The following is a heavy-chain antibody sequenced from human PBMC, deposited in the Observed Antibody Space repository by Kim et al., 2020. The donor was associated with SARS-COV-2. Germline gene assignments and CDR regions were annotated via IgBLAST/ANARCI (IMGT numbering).Heavy chain of an antibody. J-gene: IGHJ6*02. CDR1: GGSISSYY. V-gene: IGHV4-59*01. D-gene: IGHD5-12*01. CDR2: VFYRGNT. Sequence: SETLSLTCTVSGGSISSYYWSWIRQPPGKGLEWLGYVFYRGNTDYNPSLKSRVTISVDTSKNQFSLNLTSLTAADKAVYYCAGGDGYNLMVSGMDVWG. CDR3: AGGDGYNLMVSGMDV.